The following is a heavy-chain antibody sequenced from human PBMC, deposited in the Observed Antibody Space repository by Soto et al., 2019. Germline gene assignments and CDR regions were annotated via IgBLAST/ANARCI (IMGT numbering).Heavy chain of an antibody. CDR2: INHSGST. V-gene: IGHV4-34*01. J-gene: IGHJ6*02. D-gene: IGHD2-15*01. CDR3: ASLRRSGGSCYSAPQPNYGMDV. CDR1: GGSFSGYY. Sequence: SETLSLTCAVYGGSFSGYYWSWIRQPPGKGLEWIGEINHSGSTNYNPSLKSRVTISVDTSKNQFSLKLSSVTAADTAVYYCASLRRSGGSCYSAPQPNYGMDVWGQGSTVT.